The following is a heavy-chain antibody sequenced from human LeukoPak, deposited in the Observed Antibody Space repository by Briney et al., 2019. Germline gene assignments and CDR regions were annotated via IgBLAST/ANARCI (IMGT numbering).Heavy chain of an antibody. V-gene: IGHV1-18*01. CDR3: ARDGYCSSTSCYVYYYYGMDV. CDR1: GYTFTSYG. Sequence: GASVKVSCKASGYTFTSYGISWVRQAPGQGLEWMEWISAYNGNTNYVQKLQGRVTMTTDTSTSTAYMELRSLRSDDTAVYYCARDGYCSSTSCYVYYYYGMDVWGQGTTVTVSS. CDR2: ISAYNGNT. J-gene: IGHJ6*02. D-gene: IGHD2-2*01.